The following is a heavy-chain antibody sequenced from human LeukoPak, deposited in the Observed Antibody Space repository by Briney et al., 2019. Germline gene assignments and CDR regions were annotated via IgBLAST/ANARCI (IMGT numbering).Heavy chain of an antibody. CDR1: GYTFTDYY. D-gene: IGHD6-13*01. V-gene: IGHV1-69-2*01. CDR3: ATDSSPDEYYYYYYMDV. Sequence: ASVKISCKASGYTFTDYYMHWVQQAPGKGLEWMGRVDPEDGETIYAEKFQGRVTITADTSTDTAYMELSSPRSEDTAGYYCATDSSPDEYYYYYYMDVWGKGTTVTVSS. J-gene: IGHJ6*03. CDR2: VDPEDGET.